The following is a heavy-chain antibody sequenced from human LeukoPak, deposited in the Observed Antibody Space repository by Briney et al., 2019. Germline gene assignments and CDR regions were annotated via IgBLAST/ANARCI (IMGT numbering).Heavy chain of an antibody. CDR2: TYYRSKWYN. Sequence: SQTLSLTCAISWDSVSSNSAAWNWIRQSPSRGLEWLGRTYYRSKWYNDYAVSVKSRITINPDTSKNQFSLQLNSVTPEDTAVYYCARERYSSSWSAEYFQHWGQGTLVTVSS. V-gene: IGHV6-1*01. CDR1: WDSVSSNSAA. J-gene: IGHJ1*01. CDR3: ARERYSSSWSAEYFQH. D-gene: IGHD6-13*01.